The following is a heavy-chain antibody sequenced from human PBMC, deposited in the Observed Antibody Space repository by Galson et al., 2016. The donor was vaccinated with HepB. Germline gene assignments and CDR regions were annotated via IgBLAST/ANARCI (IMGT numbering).Heavy chain of an antibody. Sequence: SLRLSCAASGFDVSSYSMYWVRQAPGKGLEWVSVISANVGSTNYADSVEGRFTISRDSSNNTLSLQMNSLRVEDTAIYYCARARQTCTGDCYYNWFDPWGQGTLVTVSP. V-gene: IGHV3-23*01. CDR1: GFDVSSYS. CDR2: ISANVGST. D-gene: IGHD2-21*02. CDR3: ARARQTCTGDCYYNWFDP. J-gene: IGHJ5*02.